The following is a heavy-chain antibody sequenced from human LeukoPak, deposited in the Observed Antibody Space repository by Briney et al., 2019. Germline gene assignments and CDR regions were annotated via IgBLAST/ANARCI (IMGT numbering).Heavy chain of an antibody. Sequence: MTSETLSLTCTVSGGSISSSSYYWGWIRQPPGKGLEWIGSIYYSGSTYYNPSLKSRVTISVDTSKNQFSLKLSSVTAADTAVYYCARTGYSSGWYNYWGQGTLVTVSS. CDR3: ARTGYSSGWYNY. CDR2: IYYSGST. D-gene: IGHD6-19*01. CDR1: GGSISSSSYY. J-gene: IGHJ4*02. V-gene: IGHV4-39*01.